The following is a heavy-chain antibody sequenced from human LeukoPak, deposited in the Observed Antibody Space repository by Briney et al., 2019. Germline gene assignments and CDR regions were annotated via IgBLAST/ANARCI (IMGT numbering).Heavy chain of an antibody. CDR3: ARERTSVKAFFDY. J-gene: IGHJ4*02. CDR1: GGTFSGYY. CDR2: INHSGST. V-gene: IGHV4-34*01. D-gene: IGHD3/OR15-3a*01. Sequence: SETLSLTCAVYGGTFSGYYWSWIRQPPGKGLEWIGEINHSGSTNYNPSLKSRVTISVDTSKNQFSLKLSSVTAADTAVYYCARERTSVKAFFDYWGQGTLVTVSS.